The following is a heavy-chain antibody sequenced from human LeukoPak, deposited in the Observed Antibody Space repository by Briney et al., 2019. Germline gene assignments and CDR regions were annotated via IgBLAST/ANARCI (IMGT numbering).Heavy chain of an antibody. CDR3: ARSYYDFWSGYFPV. V-gene: IGHV4-4*07. D-gene: IGHD3-3*01. CDR2: IYTSGST. J-gene: IGHJ4*02. Sequence: SETLSLTCTVSGGSISRYYWSWIRQPAGKGLEWIGRIYTSGSTNYNPSLKSRVTMSVDTSKNQFSLKLSSVTAADTAVYYCARSYYDFWSGYFPVWGQGTLVTVSS. CDR1: GGSISRYY.